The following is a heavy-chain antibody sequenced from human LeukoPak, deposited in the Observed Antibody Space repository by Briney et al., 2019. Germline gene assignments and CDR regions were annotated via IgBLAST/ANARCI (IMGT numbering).Heavy chain of an antibody. CDR1: GFTFSRNV. D-gene: IGHD3-22*01. CDR2: ISGSGDST. J-gene: IGHJ4*02. CDR3: AKTFYYDSSGYTFDY. V-gene: IGHV3-23*01. Sequence: GGCLRLSCAASGFTFSRNVMTWVRQAPGKGLEWVSAISGSGDSTYYADSVKGRFIISRDTSENTLYLQMNSLRAEDTAVYYCAKTFYYDSSGYTFDYWGQGTLVTVSS.